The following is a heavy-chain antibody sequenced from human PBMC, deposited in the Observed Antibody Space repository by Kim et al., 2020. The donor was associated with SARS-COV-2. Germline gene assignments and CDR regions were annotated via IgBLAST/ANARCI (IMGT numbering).Heavy chain of an antibody. D-gene: IGHD3-16*01. Sequence: GRNKYYADSGKGRFTISRDNSKNTLYLQMNSLRAEDTAVYYCARDLICDYWGQGTLVTVSS. V-gene: IGHV3-33*01. CDR2: GRNK. J-gene: IGHJ4*02. CDR3: ARDLICDY.